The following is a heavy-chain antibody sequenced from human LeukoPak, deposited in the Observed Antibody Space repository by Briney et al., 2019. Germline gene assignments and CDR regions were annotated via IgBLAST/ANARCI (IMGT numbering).Heavy chain of an antibody. CDR3: ASGYSSGWFPLSPPGMDV. D-gene: IGHD6-19*01. Sequence: SETLSLTCAVYGGSFSGYYWSWIRQPPGKGLEWIGEINHSGSTNYNPSLKSRVTISVDTSKNQFSLKLSSVTAEDTAVYYCASGYSSGWFPLSPPGMDVWGKGTTVTVSS. CDR1: GGSFSGYY. V-gene: IGHV4-34*01. J-gene: IGHJ6*04. CDR2: INHSGST.